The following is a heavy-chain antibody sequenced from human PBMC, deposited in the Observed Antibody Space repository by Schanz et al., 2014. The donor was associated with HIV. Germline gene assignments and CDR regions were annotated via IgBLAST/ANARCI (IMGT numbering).Heavy chain of an antibody. CDR1: GFNFNSYG. CDR2: TSYDGTKK. V-gene: IGHV3-30*18. Sequence: QVQLVESGGGVVQPGRSLRLSCVASGFNFNSYGMHWVRQAPGKGREGGAVTSYDGTKKHYADSVKGRFTISRDNSKNTLYLQMTTLRIDDTAVYYCAKPEYDSRGNSQSHFDYWGQGTLVTVSS. CDR3: AKPEYDSRGNSQSHFDY. D-gene: IGHD3-22*01. J-gene: IGHJ4*02.